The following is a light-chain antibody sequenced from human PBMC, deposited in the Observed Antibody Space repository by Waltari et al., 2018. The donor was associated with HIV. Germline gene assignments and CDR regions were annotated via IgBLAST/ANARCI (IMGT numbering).Light chain of an antibody. CDR3: GTWDSSLSAGV. CDR1: SPNIGNNY. CDR2: ANN. Sequence: QSVLTQPPSVSAAPGPKVTISCSGSSPNIGNNYVSWYQQLPGTAPKLLIYANNKRPSGIPDRFSGSKSGTSATLGITGLQTGDEADYYCGTWDSSLSAGVFGGGTKLTVL. J-gene: IGLJ3*02. V-gene: IGLV1-51*01.